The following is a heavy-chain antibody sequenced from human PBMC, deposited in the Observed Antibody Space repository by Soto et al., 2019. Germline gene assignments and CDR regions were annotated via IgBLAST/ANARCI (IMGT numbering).Heavy chain of an antibody. Sequence: QVQPVESGAEVKKPGASVKVSCKASGYTFTNYGISWVRQAPGQGLEWMGWISGYNGNTKYAQKFQGRVTMTTDTPTNTAYMDLRSLRSDDTAVYYCARDREYYYDSSGNYYYHYGMDVWGQGTTVTVS. V-gene: IGHV1-18*04. CDR2: ISGYNGNT. CDR1: GYTFTNYG. D-gene: IGHD3-22*01. CDR3: ARDREYYYDSSGNYYYHYGMDV. J-gene: IGHJ6*02.